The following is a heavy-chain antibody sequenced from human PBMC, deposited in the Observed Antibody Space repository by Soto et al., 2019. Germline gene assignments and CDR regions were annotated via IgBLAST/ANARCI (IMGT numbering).Heavy chain of an antibody. CDR3: ARDLGYCVSSSCYLFDP. Sequence: GGSLRLSCAASGFIFSNYGMHWVRQAPGKGLEWVALISYDGNNKYYADSVKGRFTISRDNSKNTLYLQMNSLRAEDTAVYFCARDLGYCVSSSCYLFDPWGQGT. D-gene: IGHD2-2*03. CDR1: GFIFSNYG. J-gene: IGHJ5*02. CDR2: ISYDGNNK. V-gene: IGHV3-30*03.